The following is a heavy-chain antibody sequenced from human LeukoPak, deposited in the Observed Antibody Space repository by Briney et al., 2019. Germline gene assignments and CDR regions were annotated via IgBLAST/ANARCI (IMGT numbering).Heavy chain of an antibody. CDR3: ARGTAYDYVSRLPHDAFDI. CDR2: ISYSGGNT. J-gene: IGHJ3*02. Sequence: PGGSLRLSCAASGFTLSSNAMSWVRQVPGKGLEWVSSISYSGGNTYYADSVKGRFTIARDNAKNTMSLQMNSLRAGDTAVYYCARGTAYDYVSRLPHDAFDIWGQGTMVTVSS. CDR1: GFTLSSNA. V-gene: IGHV3-23*01. D-gene: IGHD3-16*01.